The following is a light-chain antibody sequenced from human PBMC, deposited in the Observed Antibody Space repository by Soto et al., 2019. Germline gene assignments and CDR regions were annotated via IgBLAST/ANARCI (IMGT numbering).Light chain of an antibody. CDR1: QSISSW. V-gene: IGKV1-5*03. CDR2: KAS. Sequence: DIQMTQSPSTLAASLGDGVTITCRARQSISSWLAWYQQKPGKAPKLLIYKASSLESGVPSRFSGSGSGTEVTLTISSLHPDDVEAYYCQQYESLPLTFGQGTRLEIK. CDR3: QQYESLPLT. J-gene: IGKJ5*01.